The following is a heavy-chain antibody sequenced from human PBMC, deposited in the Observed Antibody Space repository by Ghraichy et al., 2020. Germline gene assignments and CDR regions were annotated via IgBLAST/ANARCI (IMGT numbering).Heavy chain of an antibody. CDR2: IYGDGKT. J-gene: IGHJ2*01. CDR3: ARGHYTGHGSGYFDL. D-gene: IGHD2-8*02. V-gene: IGHV3-53*01. CDR1: GFIVSNKY. Sequence: GGSLRLSCAASGFIVSNKYMSWVRQTPEKGLEWVSVIYGDGKTYYADSVKGRFTISRDNSKNTLYLQMNSLRADDTAVYHCARGHYTGHGSGYFDLWGRGTLVTVSS.